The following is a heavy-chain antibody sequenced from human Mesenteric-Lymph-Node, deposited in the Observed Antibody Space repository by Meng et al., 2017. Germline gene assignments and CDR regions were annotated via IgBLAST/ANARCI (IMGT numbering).Heavy chain of an antibody. V-gene: IGHV3-23*01. CDR2: ISGSGSNT. J-gene: IGHJ3*02. CDR3: AKDPSRGVDI. Sequence: GESLKISCAASGFTFTNYAMTWVRRAPGKGLEWVSGISGSGSNTYYADSVKGRFTISRDNSKNTLYLQMNSLRAEDTAVYYCAKDPSRGVDIWGQGTMVTVSS. D-gene: IGHD3-10*01. CDR1: GFTFTNYA.